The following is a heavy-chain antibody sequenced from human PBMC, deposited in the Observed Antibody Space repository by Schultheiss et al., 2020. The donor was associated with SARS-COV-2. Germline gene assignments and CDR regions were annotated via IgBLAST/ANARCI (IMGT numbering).Heavy chain of an antibody. CDR2: ISYDGSNK. CDR1: GFTFSSYA. J-gene: IGHJ4*02. CDR3: ARTGLGQLLHIDY. Sequence: GGSLRLSCAASGFTFSSYAMHWVRQAPGKGLEWVAVISYDGSNKYYADSVKGRFTISRDNAKNSLYLQMNSLRAEDTAVYYCARTGLGQLLHIDYWGQGTLAPSPQ. V-gene: IGHV3-30*07. D-gene: IGHD2-15*01.